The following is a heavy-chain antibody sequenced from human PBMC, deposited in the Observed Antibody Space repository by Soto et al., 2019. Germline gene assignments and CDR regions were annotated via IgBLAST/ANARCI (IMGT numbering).Heavy chain of an antibody. Sequence: QVQLVQSGAEVKKPGASVKVSCKASGYTFTSYGISWVRQAPGQGLEWMGWISAYNGNTNYAQKSQGRVTMTTDTSTRTAYMELRSLGSDDTAVYYFARDLVWMGSGGYYDGGYYYCYGMDVWGQGTTVTVS. V-gene: IGHV1-18*01. CDR2: ISAYNGNT. CDR3: ARDLVWMGSGGYYDGGYYYCYGMDV. D-gene: IGHD3-10*01. J-gene: IGHJ6*02. CDR1: GYTFTSYG.